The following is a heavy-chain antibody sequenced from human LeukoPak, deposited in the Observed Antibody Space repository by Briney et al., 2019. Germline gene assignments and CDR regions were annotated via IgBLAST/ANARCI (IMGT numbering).Heavy chain of an antibody. J-gene: IGHJ4*02. Sequence: GGSLRLSCAASGFTFRSYAMHWVRQAPGKGLEWVAVISYDGSNKYYADSVKGRFTISRDNSRNTLYLQMNSLRAEDTAVYYCARRLASSVDYWGQGTLVTVSS. V-gene: IGHV3-30-3*01. CDR3: ARRLASSVDY. CDR1: GFTFRSYA. CDR2: ISYDGSNK. D-gene: IGHD6-25*01.